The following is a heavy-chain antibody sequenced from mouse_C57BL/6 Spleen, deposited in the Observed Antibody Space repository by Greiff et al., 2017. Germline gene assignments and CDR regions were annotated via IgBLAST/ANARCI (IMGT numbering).Heavy chain of an antibody. Sequence: QVQLQQPGAELVKPGASVKLSCKASGYTFTSYWMHWVKQRPGQGLEWIGMIHPNSGSTNYNEKFKSKATLTVDKSSSTAYMQLSSLTSEDSAVYYWARNAYYSNYDAMDYWGQGTSVTVSS. J-gene: IGHJ4*01. D-gene: IGHD2-5*01. CDR3: ARNAYYSNYDAMDY. CDR2: IHPNSGST. V-gene: IGHV1-64*01. CDR1: GYTFTSYW.